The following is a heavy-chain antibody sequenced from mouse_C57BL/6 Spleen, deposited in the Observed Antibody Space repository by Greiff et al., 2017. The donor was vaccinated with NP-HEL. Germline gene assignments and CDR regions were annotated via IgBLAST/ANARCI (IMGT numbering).Heavy chain of an antibody. D-gene: IGHD2-4*01. V-gene: IGHV1-85*01. Sequence: VKLVESGPELVKPGASVKLSCKASGYTFTSYDINWVKQRPGQGLEWIGWIYPRDGSTKYNEKFKGKATLTVYTSSSTAYMELHSLTSEYSAVYFCAPNHNYSDYDAPFAYWGQGTLVTVSA. CDR1: GYTFTSYD. CDR2: IYPRDGST. J-gene: IGHJ3*01. CDR3: APNHNYSDYDAPFAY.